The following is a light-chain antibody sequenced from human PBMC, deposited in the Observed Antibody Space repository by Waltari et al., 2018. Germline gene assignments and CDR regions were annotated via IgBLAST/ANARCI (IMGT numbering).Light chain of an antibody. V-gene: IGLV4-69*01. Sequence: QLVLTQSPSASASLGASVKLTCTLSSGHSSNVIAWLQQQPEKGPRYLMKVNSDGSHSKGDEIPVRFSGSSSGPERYLTSSSLQSEDEADYYCQTGGHGTWVFGGGTKLTVL. CDR1: SGHSSNV. J-gene: IGLJ3*02. CDR3: QTGGHGTWV. CDR2: VNSDGSH.